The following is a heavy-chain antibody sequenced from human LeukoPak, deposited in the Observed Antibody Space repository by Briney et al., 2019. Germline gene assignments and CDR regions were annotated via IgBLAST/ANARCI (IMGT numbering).Heavy chain of an antibody. D-gene: IGHD1-14*01. CDR2: INSDGSST. J-gene: IGHJ4*02. CDR3: ARGGSPEIPTK. V-gene: IGHV3-74*01. CDR1: GFTFSSYW. Sequence: RGSLRLSCAASGFTFSSYWMHWVRQAPGKGLVWVSRINSDGSSTDYADSVKGRFTISRDSGKNTLYLQMNSLRVEDTAVYYCARGGSPEIPTKWGQGTLVTVSS.